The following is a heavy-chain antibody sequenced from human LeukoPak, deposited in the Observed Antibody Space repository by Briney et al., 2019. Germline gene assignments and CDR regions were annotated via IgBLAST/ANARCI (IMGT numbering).Heavy chain of an antibody. Sequence: GGSLRLSCAASGFTFSSYAMSWVRQAPGKGLEWVSAISGSGGSTYYADSVKGRLTISRDNSKNTLYLQMNSLRAEDTAVYYCAKAADYDILTGYYGFDYWGQGTLVTVSS. J-gene: IGHJ4*02. CDR3: AKAADYDILTGYYGFDY. D-gene: IGHD3-9*01. CDR1: GFTFSSYA. CDR2: ISGSGGST. V-gene: IGHV3-23*01.